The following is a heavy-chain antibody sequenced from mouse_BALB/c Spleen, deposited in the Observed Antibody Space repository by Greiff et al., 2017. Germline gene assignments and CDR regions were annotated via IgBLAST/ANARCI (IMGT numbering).Heavy chain of an antibody. CDR2: ILPGSGST. CDR3: ARTDGSYQYYAMDY. J-gene: IGHJ4*01. D-gene: IGHD1-1*02. CDR1: GYTFSSYW. V-gene: IGHV1-9*01. Sequence: VQLQQSGAELMKPGASVKISCKATGYTFSSYWIEWVKQRPGHGLEWIGEILPGSGSTNYNEKFKGKATFTADTSSNTAYMQLSSLTSEDSAVCYCARTDGSYQYYAMDYWGQGTSVTVSS.